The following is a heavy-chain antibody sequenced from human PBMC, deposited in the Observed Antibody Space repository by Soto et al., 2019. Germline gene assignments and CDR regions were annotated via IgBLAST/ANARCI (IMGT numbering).Heavy chain of an antibody. CDR1: GGSISTYY. V-gene: IGHV4-59*08. D-gene: IGHD6-6*01. Sequence: SETLSLTCTVSGGSISTYYWSWIRQPPGKGLEWIGYIFYSGSTNYNPSLKSRVAKSVDTSKNQFSLKLSSVTAADTAAYYFSRSYSSSQYFDYWGQGNLVTVSS. J-gene: IGHJ4*02. CDR3: SRSYSSSQYFDY. CDR2: IFYSGST.